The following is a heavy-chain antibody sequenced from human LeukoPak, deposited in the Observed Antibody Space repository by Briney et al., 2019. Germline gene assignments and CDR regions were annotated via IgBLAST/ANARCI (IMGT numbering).Heavy chain of an antibody. J-gene: IGHJ4*02. V-gene: IGHV3-23*01. CDR3: AKDLANVDTADY. D-gene: IGHD5-18*01. CDR1: GFTFSSYA. CDR2: ISGSGGST. Sequence: GGSLRLSCAASGFTFSSYAMSWVRQAPGKGLEWVSAISGSGGSTYYADSVKGRFTISRDNSKNALYLQMNSLRAEDTAVYYCAKDLANVDTADYWGQGTLVTVSS.